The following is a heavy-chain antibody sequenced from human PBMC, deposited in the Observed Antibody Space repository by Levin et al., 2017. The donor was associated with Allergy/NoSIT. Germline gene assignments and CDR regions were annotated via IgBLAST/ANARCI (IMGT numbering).Heavy chain of an antibody. CDR1: GFSFSIYT. Sequence: GGSLRLSCAASGFSFSIYTMNWVRQAPGKGLEWLSFISTNSAYIFYADSVRGRFTISRDNAKGSLSLQMDNLRDDDTAVYYCARGPDIRGQGTPVTVSS. J-gene: IGHJ4*02. CDR3: ARGPDI. V-gene: IGHV3-21*01. CDR2: ISTNSAYI.